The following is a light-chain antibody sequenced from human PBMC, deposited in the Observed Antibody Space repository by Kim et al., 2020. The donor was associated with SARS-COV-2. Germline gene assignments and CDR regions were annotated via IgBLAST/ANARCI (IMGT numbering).Light chain of an antibody. CDR1: SGHSSYA. CDR3: QTWGTGIVV. J-gene: IGLJ2*01. V-gene: IGLV4-69*01. CDR2: LNSDGSH. Sequence: ASVKLTCTLSSGHSSYAIAWHQQQPEKGPRYLMKLNSDGSHNKGDGIPDRFSGSSSGAERYLTISSLQSEDEADYYCQTWGTGIVVFGGGTKVTVL.